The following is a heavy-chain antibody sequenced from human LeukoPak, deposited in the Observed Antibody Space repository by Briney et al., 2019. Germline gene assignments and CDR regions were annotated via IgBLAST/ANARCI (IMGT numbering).Heavy chain of an antibody. V-gene: IGHV4-59*12. CDR3: ARVSSRGYFDY. J-gene: IGHJ4*02. CDR2: IYCSGST. CDR1: GGYIGTYY. Sequence: SETLSLTCTVSGGYIGTYYCSWIRQSPGKGLEWIGYIYCSGSTYYNPSLKSRVTISVDTSKNQFSLKLSSVTAADTAVYYCARVSSRGYFDYWGQGTLVTVSS.